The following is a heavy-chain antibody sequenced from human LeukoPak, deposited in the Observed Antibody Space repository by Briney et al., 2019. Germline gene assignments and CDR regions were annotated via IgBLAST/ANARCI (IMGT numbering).Heavy chain of an antibody. D-gene: IGHD3-9*01. CDR1: DGSISSYY. CDR2: IYYSGST. Sequence: SETLSLTCTVSDGSISSYYWSWIRQPPGKGLEWIGHIYYSGSTNYNPSLKSRLTISIDTSKNQFSLRLSSVTAADTAVYYCARLPVLRYFDWFGWHFDYWGQGTLVTVSS. V-gene: IGHV4-59*08. J-gene: IGHJ4*02. CDR3: ARLPVLRYFDWFGWHFDY.